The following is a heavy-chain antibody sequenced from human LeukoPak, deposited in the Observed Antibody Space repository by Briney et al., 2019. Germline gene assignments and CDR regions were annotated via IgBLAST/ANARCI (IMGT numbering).Heavy chain of an antibody. Sequence: SVKVSCKASGGTFSSYAISWVRQAPGQGLEWMGGIIPIFGTANYAQKFQGRVTITADESTSTAYMELSSLRSEDTAVYYCASQPSYTYYYGSGSPPFDPRGQGTLVTVSS. CDR2: IIPIFGTA. D-gene: IGHD3-10*01. CDR3: ASQPSYTYYYGSGSPPFDP. J-gene: IGHJ5*02. CDR1: GGTFSSYA. V-gene: IGHV1-69*13.